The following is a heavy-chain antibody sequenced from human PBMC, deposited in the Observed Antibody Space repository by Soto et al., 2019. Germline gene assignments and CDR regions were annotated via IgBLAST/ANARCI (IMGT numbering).Heavy chain of an antibody. CDR2: ISGSGGST. CDR3: AKESAMVTTGWFDP. V-gene: IGHV3-23*01. J-gene: IGHJ5*02. CDR1: GFTFSSYV. Sequence: SLRLSCAASGFTFSSYVMSWVRQAPGTGLEWVSAISGSGGSTYYADSVKGRFTISRDNSKNTLHLQMNSLRAEDTALYYCAKESAMVTTGWFDPWGQGTLVTVSS. D-gene: IGHD4-17*01.